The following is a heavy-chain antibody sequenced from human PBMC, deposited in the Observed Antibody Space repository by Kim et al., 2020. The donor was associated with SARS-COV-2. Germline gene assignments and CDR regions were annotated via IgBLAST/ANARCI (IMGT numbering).Heavy chain of an antibody. Sequence: GGSLRLSCEASGFTFSSYSMNWVRQAPGKGLEWVSSISSSSSYIYYADSVKGRFTITRDNAENSLYLQMNSLRAEDTAVYYCARDFKGYCSSTSCYYFDYWGQGTLVTVS. CDR3: ARDFKGYCSSTSCYYFDY. V-gene: IGHV3-21*01. J-gene: IGHJ4*02. D-gene: IGHD2-2*01. CDR2: ISSSSSYI. CDR1: GFTFSSYS.